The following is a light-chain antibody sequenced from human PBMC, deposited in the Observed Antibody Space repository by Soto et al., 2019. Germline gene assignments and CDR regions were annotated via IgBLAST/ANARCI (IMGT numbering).Light chain of an antibody. V-gene: IGLV2-14*03. CDR2: NVS. CDR3: SSYTSTSTLV. Sequence: QSALTQVASVSGSPGQSITISCTGSSSDIGGYNFVSWYQHDPGKAPKLMIYNVSNRPSGVSNRFSGSKSGNTASLTISGLQDEDEADYYCSSYTSTSTLVFGTGTKLTVL. J-gene: IGLJ1*01. CDR1: SSDIGGYNF.